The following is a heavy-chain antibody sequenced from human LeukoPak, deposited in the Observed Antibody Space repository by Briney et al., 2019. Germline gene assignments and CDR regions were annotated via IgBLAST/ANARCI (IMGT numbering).Heavy chain of an antibody. Sequence: GASVKVSCKASGGTFNNYAINWVRQAPGQGLEWMGRTIPILGVPDYAQRFQGRVTITADISTTTAYMELSSLRSEDTAVYYCAGGRYYGSGTYYLDAAYWGQGTLVTVSS. CDR3: AGGRYYGSGTYYLDAAY. J-gene: IGHJ4*02. D-gene: IGHD3-10*01. CDR1: GGTFNNYA. V-gene: IGHV1-69*04. CDR2: TIPILGVP.